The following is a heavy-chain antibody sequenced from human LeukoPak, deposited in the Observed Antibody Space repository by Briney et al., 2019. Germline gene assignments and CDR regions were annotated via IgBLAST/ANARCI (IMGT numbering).Heavy chain of an antibody. J-gene: IGHJ4*02. V-gene: IGHV4-38-2*02. D-gene: IGHD3-22*01. Sequence: NASETLSLTCTVSGYSISSGYYRGWIRQPPGKGLEWIGRIYTSGSTNYNPSLKSRVTMSVDTSKNQFSLKLSSVTAADTAVYYCARDAGYYDSVDFDYWGQGTLVTVSS. CDR3: ARDAGYYDSVDFDY. CDR2: IYTSGST. CDR1: GYSISSGYY.